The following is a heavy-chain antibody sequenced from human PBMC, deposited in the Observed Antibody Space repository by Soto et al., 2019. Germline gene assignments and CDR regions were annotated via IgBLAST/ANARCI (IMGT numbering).Heavy chain of an antibody. J-gene: IGHJ4*02. CDR3: AKDFDDWNYGYFDY. CDR2: ISGSGGST. V-gene: IGHV3-23*01. Sequence: GGSLRLSCAASGFTFSGYAMSWVRQSPGKGLEWVSAISGSGGSTYYADSVKGRFTISRDNSKNTLYLQMNSLRAEDTAVYYCAKDFDDWNYGYFDYWGQGTLVTVSS. CDR1: GFTFSGYA. D-gene: IGHD1-7*01.